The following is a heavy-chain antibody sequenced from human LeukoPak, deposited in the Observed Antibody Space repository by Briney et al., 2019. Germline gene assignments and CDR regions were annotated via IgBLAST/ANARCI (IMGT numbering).Heavy chain of an antibody. D-gene: IGHD2-8*01. V-gene: IGHV4-34*01. Sequence: GSLRLSCAASGFTFSSYAMSWIRQPPGKGLEWIGEINHSGSTNYNPSLKSRVTISVDTSKNQFSLKLSSVTAADTAVYYCARRVSGYFDYWGQGTLVTVSS. J-gene: IGHJ4*02. CDR3: ARRVSGYFDY. CDR1: GFTFSSYA. CDR2: INHSGST.